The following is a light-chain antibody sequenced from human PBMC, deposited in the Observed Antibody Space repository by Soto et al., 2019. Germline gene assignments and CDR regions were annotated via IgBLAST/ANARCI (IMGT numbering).Light chain of an antibody. Sequence: ELVLTQSPATLSLSPRERATLSCKSSQSVSSSYLAWYQQKPGQAPRLLMYGASTRATGIPARFSGSGSGTEFTLTISSLQSEDLAVYYCQKYNNWPPITVGQGTRLEI. CDR1: QSVSSSY. V-gene: IGKV3-15*01. J-gene: IGKJ5*01. CDR3: QKYNNWPPIT. CDR2: GAS.